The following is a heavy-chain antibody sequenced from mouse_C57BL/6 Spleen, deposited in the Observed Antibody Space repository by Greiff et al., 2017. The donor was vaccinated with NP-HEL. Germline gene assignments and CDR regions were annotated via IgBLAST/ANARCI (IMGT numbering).Heavy chain of an antibody. J-gene: IGHJ1*03. CDR2: IYPSDSET. V-gene: IGHV1-61*01. CDR3: ARRVYYDGEVRDV. Sequence: QVQLQQPGAELVRPGSSVKLSCKASGYTFTSYWMDWVKQRPGQGLAWIGNIYPSDSETHYNQKFKDKATLTVDNSSSTAYMHLSCLTSEDSAVYYWARRVYYDGEVRDVWGTGTTVTVSS. D-gene: IGHD1-1*01. CDR1: GYTFTSYW.